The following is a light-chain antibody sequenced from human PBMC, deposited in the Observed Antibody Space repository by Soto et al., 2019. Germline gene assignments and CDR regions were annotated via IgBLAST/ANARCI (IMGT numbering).Light chain of an antibody. J-gene: IGLJ2*01. CDR3: QSYDSSNVV. CDR2: EDN. V-gene: IGLV6-57*04. Sequence: NFMLTQPHSVSESPGKTVTISCTRSSGSIASNYVQWYQQRPGSAPTTVIYEDNQTPSGVPDRFSGSIDTSANSASLFISGLKTDEEADYYCQSYDSSNVVFGGGTKLTAL. CDR1: SGSIASNY.